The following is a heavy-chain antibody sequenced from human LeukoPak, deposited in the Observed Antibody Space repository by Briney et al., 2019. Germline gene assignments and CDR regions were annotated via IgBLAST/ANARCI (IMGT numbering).Heavy chain of an antibody. CDR3: ARDFDRDSSGYYPN. Sequence: GASVKVSCKASGYTFTSYGISWVRQAPGQGLEWMGWISAYNGNTNYAQKLQGRVTMTTDTSTSTAYMELRSLRSDDTAVYYCARDFDRDSSGYYPNWGQGTLVTVSS. V-gene: IGHV1-18*01. CDR1: GYTFTSYG. J-gene: IGHJ4*02. D-gene: IGHD3-22*01. CDR2: ISAYNGNT.